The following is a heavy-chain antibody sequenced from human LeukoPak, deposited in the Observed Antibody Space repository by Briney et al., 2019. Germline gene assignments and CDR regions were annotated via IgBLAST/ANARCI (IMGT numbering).Heavy chain of an antibody. Sequence: PSETLSLTCTVSGGSISSYYWSWIRQPPGKGLEWIGYIYYSGSTNYNPSLKSRVTISVDTSKNQFSLKLSSVTAADTAVYYCAASLVRGDYFDYWGQGTLVTVSS. CDR3: AASLVRGDYFDY. D-gene: IGHD3-10*01. V-gene: IGHV4-59*01. CDR1: GGSISSYY. J-gene: IGHJ4*02. CDR2: IYYSGST.